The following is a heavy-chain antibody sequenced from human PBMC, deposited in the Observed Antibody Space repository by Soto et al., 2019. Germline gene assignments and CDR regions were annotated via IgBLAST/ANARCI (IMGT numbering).Heavy chain of an antibody. V-gene: IGHV3-21*01. Sequence: EVQLVESGGGLVKPGGSLRLSCAASGFTFSRYSLNWVRQAPGKGLEWVSSISSSSFYIYYSDSVKGRFTSSRGNAKNSLYLQMNSLRAEDTAVYYCASAIDDYNNYGEYYFDYWGQGTLVTVSS. CDR3: ASAIDDYNNYGEYYFDY. CDR2: ISSSSFYI. D-gene: IGHD4-4*01. J-gene: IGHJ4*02. CDR1: GFTFSRYS.